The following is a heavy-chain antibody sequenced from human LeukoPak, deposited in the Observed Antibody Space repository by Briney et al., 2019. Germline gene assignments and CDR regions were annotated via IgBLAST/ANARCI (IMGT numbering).Heavy chain of an antibody. V-gene: IGHV3-21*01. Sequence: PGGSLRLSCAASGFTFSIYSMNWVRQAPGKGLEWVSSISSSSSYIYYADSVKGRFTISRDNAKNSLYLQMNSLRAEDTAVYYCARDLPMVRGLSWFDYWGQGTLVTVSS. D-gene: IGHD3-10*01. CDR1: GFTFSIYS. CDR3: ARDLPMVRGLSWFDY. CDR2: ISSSSSYI. J-gene: IGHJ5*01.